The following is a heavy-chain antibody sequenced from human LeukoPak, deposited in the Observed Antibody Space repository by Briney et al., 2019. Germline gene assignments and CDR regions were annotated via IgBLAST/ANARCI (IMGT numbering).Heavy chain of an antibody. CDR2: MNPNSGNT. CDR3: ARGARITIFGVTIYYYYYYGMDV. CDR1: GYTFTSYD. V-gene: IGHV1-8*01. D-gene: IGHD3-3*01. J-gene: IGHJ6*02. Sequence: ASVTVSCKASGYTFTSYDINWVRQATGQGLEWMGWMNPNSGNTGYAQKFQGRVTMTRNTSISTAYMELSSLRSEDTAVYYCARGARITIFGVTIYYYYYYGMDVWGQGTTVTVSS.